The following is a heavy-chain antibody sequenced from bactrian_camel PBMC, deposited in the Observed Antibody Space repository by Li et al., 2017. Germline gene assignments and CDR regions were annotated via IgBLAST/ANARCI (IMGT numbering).Heavy chain of an antibody. J-gene: IGHJ4*01. CDR1: GFAYQRFV. Sequence: QLVESGGGRVQAGGSLRLSCAASGFAYQRFVMAWFRRAREGVAAIGADGKTTYVDSVKGRFTISRDNAKNTLYLQMNSLKPEDTAVYYCTTDRQPGNYGGGTQVTVS. CDR2: IGADGKT. V-gene: IGHV3S44*01. D-gene: IGHD3*01.